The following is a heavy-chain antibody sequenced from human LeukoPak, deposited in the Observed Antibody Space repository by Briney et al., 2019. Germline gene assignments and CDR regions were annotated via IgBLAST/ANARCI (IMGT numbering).Heavy chain of an antibody. CDR3: ARIRGWTVGTTTFADIDY. J-gene: IGHJ4*02. D-gene: IGHD1-26*01. CDR1: GYSISSGYY. V-gene: IGHV4-38-2*02. CDR2: IFHSGTT. Sequence: SETLSLTCTVSGYSISSGYYWGWIRQPPGKGLEWIGTIFHSGTTYYNPSLKSRVTISVDTSKNQFSLMVTSVAAADTAVYYCARIRGWTVGTTTFADIDYWGQGTLVTVSS.